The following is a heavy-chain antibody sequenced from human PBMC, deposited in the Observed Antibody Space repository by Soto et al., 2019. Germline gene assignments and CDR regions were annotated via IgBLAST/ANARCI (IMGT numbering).Heavy chain of an antibody. CDR3: AGGTVAARFWFDP. CDR1: GGSISSYY. D-gene: IGHD6-6*01. J-gene: IGHJ5*02. CDR2: IYYSGST. V-gene: IGHV4-59*01. Sequence: PSETLSLTCTVSGGSISSYYCSWIRQPPGKGLEWIGYIYYSGSTNYNPSLKSRVTISVDTSKNQFSLKLSSVTAADTAVYYCAGGTVAARFWFDPWGQGTLVTVSS.